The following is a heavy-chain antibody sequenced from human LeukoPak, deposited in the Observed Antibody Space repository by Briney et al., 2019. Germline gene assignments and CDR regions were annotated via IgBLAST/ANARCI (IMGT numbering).Heavy chain of an antibody. D-gene: IGHD2-21*02. V-gene: IGHV3-30*04. J-gene: IGHJ3*02. CDR2: ISYDGSNE. CDR1: GFTFSSYV. Sequence: GGSLRLSCAASGFTFSSYVMHWVRQAPGKGLEWVAIISYDGSNEYYADSVKGRFTISRDNSKNTLYLQMNSLRAEDTAVYYCARVRHIVVVTAINDAFDIWGQGTMVTVSS. CDR3: ARVRHIVVVTAINDAFDI.